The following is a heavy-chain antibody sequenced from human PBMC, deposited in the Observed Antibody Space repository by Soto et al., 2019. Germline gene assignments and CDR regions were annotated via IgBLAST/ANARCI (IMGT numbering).Heavy chain of an antibody. Sequence: ASVNETCKSSRYTFTSYVISWLRQAPGRGLEWMGLISAYNVNTNYAQKLQGRVTMATDTSTRTAYMELRCLRSDDMAVYYCAIVRRWSGSLRWFDPWGQGTLVTVSS. CDR1: RYTFTSYV. CDR2: ISAYNVNT. CDR3: AIVRRWSGSLRWFDP. D-gene: IGHD3-3*01. V-gene: IGHV1-18*03. J-gene: IGHJ5*02.